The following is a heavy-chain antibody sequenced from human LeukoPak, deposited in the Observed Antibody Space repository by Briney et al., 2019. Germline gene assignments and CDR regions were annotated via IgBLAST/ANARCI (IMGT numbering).Heavy chain of an antibody. D-gene: IGHD3-10*01. J-gene: IGHJ3*02. V-gene: IGHV3-21*04. Sequence: PGGSLRLSCAASGFTFSSYSMNWVRQAPGKGLEWVSSISSSSSYIYYADSVKGRFTISRDNAKNSLYLQINSLRAEDTAVYYCARDGTPMVHDAFDIWGQGTMVIVSS. CDR1: GFTFSSYS. CDR3: ARDGTPMVHDAFDI. CDR2: ISSSSSYI.